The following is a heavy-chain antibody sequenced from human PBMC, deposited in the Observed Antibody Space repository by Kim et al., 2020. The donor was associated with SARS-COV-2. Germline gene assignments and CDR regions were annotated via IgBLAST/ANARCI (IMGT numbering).Heavy chain of an antibody. J-gene: IGHJ4*02. Sequence: SVQGRFTTPRDNSKNTLYRQMNSLRAEDTAVYYCARAPMVRGVIPPLFDYWGQGTLVTVSS. D-gene: IGHD3-10*01. CDR3: ARAPMVRGVIPPLFDY. V-gene: IGHV3-66*01.